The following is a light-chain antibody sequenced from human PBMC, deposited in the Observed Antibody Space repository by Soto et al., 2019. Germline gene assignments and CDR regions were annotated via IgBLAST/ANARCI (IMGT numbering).Light chain of an antibody. V-gene: IGLV2-8*01. Sequence: QSALTPPPSSSGSPGQSVTIPCTGTNSDVGAYNYVSWYQQYPGKVPKLIIYEVNKRPSGVPDRISGSKSGNTASLTVSGLQAEDEADYYCSSFAGAPVIFGGGTKVTVL. J-gene: IGLJ2*01. CDR2: EVN. CDR3: SSFAGAPVI. CDR1: NSDVGAYNY.